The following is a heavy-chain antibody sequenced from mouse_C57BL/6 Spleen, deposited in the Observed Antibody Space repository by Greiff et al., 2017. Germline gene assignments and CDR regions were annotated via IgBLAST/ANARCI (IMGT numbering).Heavy chain of an antibody. CDR3: ARSGSNLDY. D-gene: IGHD2-5*01. J-gene: IGHJ2*01. CDR2: IYPSDSET. CDR1: GYTFTSYW. V-gene: IGHV1-61*01. Sequence: QVQLKQPGAELVRPGSSVKLSCKASGYTFTSYWMDWVKQRPGQGLEWIGNIYPSDSETHYNQKFKDKATLTVDKSSSTAYMQLSSLTSEDSAVYYCARSGSNLDYWGQGTTLTVSS.